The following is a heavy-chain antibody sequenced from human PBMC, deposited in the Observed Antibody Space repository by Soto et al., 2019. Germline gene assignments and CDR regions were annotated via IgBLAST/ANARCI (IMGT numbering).Heavy chain of an antibody. Sequence: EVQLVQSGAEVKKPGESLKISCKGSGYSFTNYWIGRVRQKPGKGLEWMGIIYPGDSNTRYSPSFQGQVTISADKSISPAYLQWSSLKATDTATYYCASRTGPVSNDAWDIWGQGTMATVSS. V-gene: IGHV5-51*03. CDR1: GYSFTNYW. D-gene: IGHD4-4*01. CDR3: ASRTGPVSNDAWDI. CDR2: IYPGDSNT. J-gene: IGHJ3*02.